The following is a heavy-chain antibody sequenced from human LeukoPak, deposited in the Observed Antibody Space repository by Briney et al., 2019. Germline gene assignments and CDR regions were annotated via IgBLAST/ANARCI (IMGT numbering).Heavy chain of an antibody. CDR1: GFNFTMND. V-gene: IGHV3-13*01. J-gene: IGHJ6*02. D-gene: IGHD1-14*01. CDR3: ARDGDRGMDV. CDR2: IGIAGDT. Sequence: GGSLRLSCAASGFNFTMNDMHWVRQVPGKGLEWVSAIGIAGDTFYRDSVKGRFTISRERAKNLLYLRMKSLRVGDTAVYYCARDGDRGMDVWGQGTTVIVSS.